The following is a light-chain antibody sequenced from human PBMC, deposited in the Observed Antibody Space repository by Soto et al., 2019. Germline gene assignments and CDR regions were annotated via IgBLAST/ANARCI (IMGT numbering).Light chain of an antibody. CDR1: SSDVGGYDY. CDR2: EVS. Sequence: LTQPASVSGSPGQSITISCTGTSSDVGGYDYVSWYQLHPGKAPKLMIFEVSNRPSGVSYRFSGSKSGNTASLTISGLQAEDEADYFCSSYSISTAYLFGNGTKVTVL. CDR3: SSYSISTAYL. V-gene: IGLV2-14*01. J-gene: IGLJ1*01.